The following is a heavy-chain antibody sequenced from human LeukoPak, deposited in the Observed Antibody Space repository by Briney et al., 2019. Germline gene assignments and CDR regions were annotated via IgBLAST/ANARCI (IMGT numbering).Heavy chain of an antibody. CDR3: ARVHIVGATWFDP. D-gene: IGHD1-26*01. V-gene: IGHV4-59*12. CDR2: IFYSGST. Sequence: PSETLSLTCTVSGGSISSYYWGWIRQPPGKGLEWIGEIFYSGSTNYNPSLKSRVTLSLDKSKNQFSLQLKSVTPDDTAVYYCARVHIVGATWFDPWGQGTLVTVSS. CDR1: GGSISSYY. J-gene: IGHJ5*02.